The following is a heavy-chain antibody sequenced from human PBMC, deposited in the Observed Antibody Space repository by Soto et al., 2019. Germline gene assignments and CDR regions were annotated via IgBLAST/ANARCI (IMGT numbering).Heavy chain of an antibody. CDR3: AREMDSYDSSGYCSFDY. CDR1: GYSFTSDW. CDR2: IYPGDSDT. J-gene: IGHJ4*02. Sequence: PGESLRISCKGSGYSFTSDWIGWVRQMPGKGLEWMGIIYPGDSDTRYSPSFQGQVTISADKSISTAYLQWSSLKASDTAMYYCAREMDSYDSSGYCSFDYWGQGTLVTVSS. V-gene: IGHV5-51*01. D-gene: IGHD3-22*01.